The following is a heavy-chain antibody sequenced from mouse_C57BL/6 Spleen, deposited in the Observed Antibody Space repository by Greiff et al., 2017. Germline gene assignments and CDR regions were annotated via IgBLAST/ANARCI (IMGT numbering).Heavy chain of an antibody. V-gene: IGHV2-5*01. CDR1: GFSLTSYG. CDR2: IWSGGST. D-gene: IGHD2-4*01. CDR3: AKNLYDDYDSYFDV. Sequence: QVQLQQSGPGLVQPSQCLSITCTVSGFSLTSYGVHWVRQSPGKGLEWLGVIWSGGSTDYNAAFMSRLAITKDNSQSQVFFKMHSLQADDTAIYYCAKNLYDDYDSYFDVWGTGTTVTVSS. J-gene: IGHJ1*03.